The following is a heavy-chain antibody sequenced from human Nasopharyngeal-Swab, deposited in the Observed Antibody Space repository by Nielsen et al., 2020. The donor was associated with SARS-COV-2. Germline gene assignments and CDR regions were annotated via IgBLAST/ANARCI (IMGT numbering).Heavy chain of an antibody. CDR3: ARQALGRDGYINPDY. CDR2: IYPGDSDT. CDR1: GCSFTSYW. D-gene: IGHD5-24*01. V-gene: IGHV5-51*01. J-gene: IGHJ4*02. Sequence: SCKGSGCSFTSYWIGWVRQMPGKGLEWMGIIYPGDSDTRYSPSFQGQVTISADKSISTAYLQWSSLKASDTAMYYCARQALGRDGYINPDYWGQGTLVTVSS.